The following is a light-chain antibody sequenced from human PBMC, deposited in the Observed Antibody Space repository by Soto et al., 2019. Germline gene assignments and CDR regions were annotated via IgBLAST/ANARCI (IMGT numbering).Light chain of an antibody. Sequence: QSALTQPASVSGSPGQSITISCTGTSRDVGGCNYVSWYQQYPVKAPRVLTYDVSDRPSGVSIRFSGSKSGNTACLTISRLQAQDEAAYYCGSYTTSSTLVFGTGTTVTV. CDR1: SRDVGGCNY. J-gene: IGLJ1*01. CDR3: GSYTTSSTLV. V-gene: IGLV2-14*03. CDR2: DVS.